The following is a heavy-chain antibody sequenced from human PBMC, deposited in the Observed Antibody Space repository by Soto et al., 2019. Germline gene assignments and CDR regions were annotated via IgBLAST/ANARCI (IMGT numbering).Heavy chain of an antibody. Sequence: SETLALTCAFYGWSFSGYYWSWIRPPPGKGLEWIGEINHSGSTNYNPSLKSRVTISVDTSKNQFSLKLSSVTAADTAVYYCARTYSSSWSPFDYWGQGTLVTVSS. CDR1: GWSFSGYY. CDR2: INHSGST. V-gene: IGHV4-34*01. J-gene: IGHJ4*02. D-gene: IGHD6-13*01. CDR3: ARTYSSSWSPFDY.